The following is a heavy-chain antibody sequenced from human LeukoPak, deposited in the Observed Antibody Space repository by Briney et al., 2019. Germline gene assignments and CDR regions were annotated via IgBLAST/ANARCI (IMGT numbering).Heavy chain of an antibody. Sequence: KAGGSLRLSCAASAFNFKTFSMNWVRQAPGKGLEWVSSITSSSSYIYYADSVRGRFTISRDNAKNSLYLQMNSLRAEDTAIYYCARDSGGSYYYYGMDVWGQGTTVTVSS. V-gene: IGHV3-21*01. D-gene: IGHD3-16*01. CDR2: ITSSSSYI. J-gene: IGHJ6*02. CDR3: ARDSGGSYYYYGMDV. CDR1: AFNFKTFS.